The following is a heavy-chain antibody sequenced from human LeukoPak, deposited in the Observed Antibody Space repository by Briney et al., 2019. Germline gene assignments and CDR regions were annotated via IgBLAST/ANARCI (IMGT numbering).Heavy chain of an antibody. CDR2: ISWNSGRT. Sequence: GRSLRLSCAASGFTFDDYAMHWVRHAPGKGLEWVSGISWNSGRTDYVDSVKGRFTISRDNARNSLYLQMHSLRAEDTALYYCAKENYGDSYDAFDIWGQGTLVTVSS. V-gene: IGHV3-9*01. CDR3: AKENYGDSYDAFDI. CDR1: GFTFDDYA. D-gene: IGHD4-17*01. J-gene: IGHJ3*02.